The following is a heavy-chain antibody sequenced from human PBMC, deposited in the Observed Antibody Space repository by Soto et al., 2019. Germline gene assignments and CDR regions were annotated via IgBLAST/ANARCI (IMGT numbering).Heavy chain of an antibody. CDR3: ARVEGRWPQPRSVDY. J-gene: IGHJ4*02. CDR2: ISSSSSYT. D-gene: IGHD3-10*01. V-gene: IGHV3-11*06. CDR1: GFTFSDYY. Sequence: PGGSLRLSCAASGFTFSDYYMSWIRQAPGKGLEWVSYISSSSSYTNYADSVKGRFTISRDNAKNSLYLQMNSLRAEDTAVYYCARVEGRWPQPRSVDYWGQGTLVTVSS.